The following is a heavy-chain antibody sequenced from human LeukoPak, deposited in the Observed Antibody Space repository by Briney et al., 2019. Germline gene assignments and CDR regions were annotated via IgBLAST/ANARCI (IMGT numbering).Heavy chain of an antibody. CDR1: GFTFSSYA. V-gene: IGHV3-23*01. CDR3: AKDGTTTITFDY. D-gene: IGHD1-1*01. J-gene: IGHJ4*02. CDR2: ISGSGGSI. Sequence: GGSLRLSCAASGFTFSSYAMGWVRQAPGKGLEWVSVISGSGGSIYYRDSVKGRFTISRDNSKNTLYLQMNSLRAEDTAVYYCAKDGTTTITFDYWGQGTLVTVSS.